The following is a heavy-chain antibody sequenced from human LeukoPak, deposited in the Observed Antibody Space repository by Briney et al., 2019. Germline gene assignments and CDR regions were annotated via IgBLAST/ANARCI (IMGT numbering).Heavy chain of an antibody. Sequence: PGGSLRLSCAASGFTFSNYAMHWVPPGPATGLDWLAVLWYDGSYTYYADSVKGRFTISRDNSKNTLYLLMNSWRAEDTAKYYCARGTRAVSTSGGCFDPWGQGTLVTVSS. CDR3: ARGTRAVSTSGGCFDP. CDR1: GFTFSNYA. V-gene: IGHV3-33*01. CDR2: LWYDGSYT. J-gene: IGHJ5*02. D-gene: IGHD2-2*01.